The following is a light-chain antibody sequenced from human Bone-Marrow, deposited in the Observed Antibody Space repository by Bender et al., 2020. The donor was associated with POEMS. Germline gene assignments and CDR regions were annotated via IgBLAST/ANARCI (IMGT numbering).Light chain of an antibody. CDR1: SSDVGGYNH. CDR3: SSYASSNNVI. V-gene: IGLV2-8*01. CDR2: EVT. J-gene: IGLJ2*01. Sequence: QSALTQPPSASGSPRQSVTISCTGTSSDVGGYNHVSCYQHHPGKAPKLMIYEVTKRPSGVPERFSGSKSGNTASLTVSGLQAEDEADYYCSSYASSNNVIFGGGTKLTVL.